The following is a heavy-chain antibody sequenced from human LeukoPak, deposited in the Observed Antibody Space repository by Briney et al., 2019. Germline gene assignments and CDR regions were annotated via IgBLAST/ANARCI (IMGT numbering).Heavy chain of an antibody. D-gene: IGHD3-10*02. CDR2: ISSSGSTI. CDR3: AELGIAMIGGV. Sequence: GGSLRLSRAASGFTFSSYEMNWVRQAPGKGLEWVSYISSSGSTIYYADSVKGRFTISRDNAKNSLYLQMNSLRAEDTAVYYCAELGIAMIGGVWGKGTTVTISS. CDR1: GFTFSSYE. V-gene: IGHV3-48*03. J-gene: IGHJ6*04.